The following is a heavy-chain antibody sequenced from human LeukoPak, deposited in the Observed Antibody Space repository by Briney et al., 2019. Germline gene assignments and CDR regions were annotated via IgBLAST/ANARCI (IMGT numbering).Heavy chain of an antibody. CDR2: INPNSGGT. V-gene: IGHV1-2*02. Sequence: ASVKVSCKASGYTFTGYYMHWVRQAPGQGLEWMGWINPNSGGTNYAQKFQGRVTMTRDTSISTAYMELSRLRSDDTAVYYWARGWRPYSSGWYGGGSYFDYWGQGTLVTVSS. CDR1: GYTFTGYY. D-gene: IGHD6-19*01. CDR3: ARGWRPYSSGWYGGGSYFDY. J-gene: IGHJ4*02.